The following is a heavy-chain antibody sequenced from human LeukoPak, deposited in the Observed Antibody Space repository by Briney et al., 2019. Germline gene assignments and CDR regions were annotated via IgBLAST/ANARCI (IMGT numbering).Heavy chain of an antibody. V-gene: IGHV4-59*05. D-gene: IGHD3-22*01. CDR1: GGSISSYY. CDR2: IYYSGST. CDR3: ARLSDYDSSGYYSYYFDY. Sequence: SETLSLTCTVSGGSISSYYWSWIRQPPGKGLEWIGSIYYSGSTYYNPPLKSRVTISVDTSKNQFSLKLSSVTAADTAVYYCARLSDYDSSGYYSYYFDYWGQGTLVTVSS. J-gene: IGHJ4*02.